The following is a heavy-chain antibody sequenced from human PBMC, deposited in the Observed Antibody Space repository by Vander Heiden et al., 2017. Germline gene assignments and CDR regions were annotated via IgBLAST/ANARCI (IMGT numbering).Heavy chain of an antibody. J-gene: IGHJ4*02. CDR3: ARDAMDMGPNPANYFDS. Sequence: EVQLVESGGGLVQPGGSLRLSCAASGFTFSDHYMDWVRQAPGKGLEWVGRSRNKVNSYTTEYAASVKGRFTISRDDSENSLYLQMNSLKPEDTAVYYCARDAMDMGPNPANYFDSWGQGTLVTVSS. V-gene: IGHV3-72*01. CDR2: SRNKVNSYTT. CDR1: GFTFSDHY. D-gene: IGHD1-26*01.